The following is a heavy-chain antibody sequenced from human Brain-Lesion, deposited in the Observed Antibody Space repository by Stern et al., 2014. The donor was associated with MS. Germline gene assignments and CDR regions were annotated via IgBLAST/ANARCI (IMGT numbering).Heavy chain of an antibody. CDR2: IFNSGRT. Sequence: VQLVESGPGLVKPSQTLSLSCTVSGGSISSGGYYWSWIRQPAGKGLEWIGRIFNSGRTSYNPSLQSRVTPSIDTSNNQFSLRVTSMTAADTAVYYCARGRVVPGFQYYATDVWGQGTTVIVSS. CDR1: GGSISSGGYY. CDR3: ARGRVVPGFQYYATDV. V-gene: IGHV4-61*02. D-gene: IGHD2-2*01. J-gene: IGHJ6*02.